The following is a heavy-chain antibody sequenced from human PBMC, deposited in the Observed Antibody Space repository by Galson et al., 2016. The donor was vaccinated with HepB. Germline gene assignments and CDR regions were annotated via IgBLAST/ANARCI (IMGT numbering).Heavy chain of an antibody. CDR3: ARQAKNPYSDNDY. D-gene: IGHD2-21*01. CDR2: INPCDSDT. V-gene: IGHV5-51*01. Sequence: QSGAEVKKPGESLKISCKGSGYSFNLYWISWVRQIPGRGLEWMGIINPCDSDTRYSPSFQGQVTISVDKTTSTAYLQWSSLKPSDTAMYYCARQAKNPYSDNDYWGQGTLVSVSS. CDR1: GYSFNLYW. J-gene: IGHJ4*02.